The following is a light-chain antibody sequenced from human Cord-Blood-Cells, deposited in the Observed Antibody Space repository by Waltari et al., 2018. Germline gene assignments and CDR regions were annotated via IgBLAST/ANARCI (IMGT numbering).Light chain of an antibody. CDR2: EVS. CDR3: CSYAGSSLV. J-gene: IGLJ2*01. V-gene: IGLV2-23*02. Sequence: QSALTQPASVSGSPGQSITISCTGTSSDVGSYNLVSLYQQHPGKAPKLMFYEVSTRPSGVSNRFSGSKSGNTASLTIAGLQAEDEADYYCCSYAGSSLVFGGGTKLTVL. CDR1: SSDVGSYNL.